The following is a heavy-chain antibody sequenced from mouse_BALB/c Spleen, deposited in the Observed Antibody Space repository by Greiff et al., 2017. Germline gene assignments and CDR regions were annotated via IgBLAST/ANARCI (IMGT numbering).Heavy chain of an antibody. Sequence: EVQRVESGGGLVKPGGSLKLSCAASGFTFSSYAMSWVRQTPEKRLEWVASISSGGSTYYPDSVKGRFTISRDNARNILYLQMSSLRSEDTAMYYCARGNYDYDGAWFAYWGQGTLVTVSA. CDR1: GFTFSSYA. CDR3: ARGNYDYDGAWFAY. V-gene: IGHV5-6-5*01. CDR2: ISSGGST. J-gene: IGHJ3*01. D-gene: IGHD2-4*01.